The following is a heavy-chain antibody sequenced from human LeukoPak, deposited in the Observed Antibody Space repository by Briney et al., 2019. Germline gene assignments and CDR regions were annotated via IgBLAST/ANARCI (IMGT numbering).Heavy chain of an antibody. V-gene: IGHV4-39*01. CDR1: GGSISSSSYY. J-gene: IGHJ6*02. Sequence: PSETLSLTCTVSGGSISSSSYYWGWIRQPPGQGLGWLGSIYYSGSTYYNPSLKRRVTISVDTSKNQFSLKLSSVTAADTAVYYCARLEGGGWPYYDYYGMDVWGQGTTVTVSS. CDR2: IYYSGST. CDR3: ARLEGGGWPYYDYYGMDV. D-gene: IGHD6-19*01.